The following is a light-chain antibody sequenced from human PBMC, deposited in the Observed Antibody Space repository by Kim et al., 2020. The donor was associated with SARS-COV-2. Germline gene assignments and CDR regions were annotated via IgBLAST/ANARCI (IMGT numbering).Light chain of an antibody. J-gene: IGLJ2*01. CDR2: GKN. CDR1: STRSYY. CDR3: NSRDSSGNHPYVV. Sequence: QTVRITCQGDSTRSYYASWYQQKPGQAPVLVIYGKNNRPSGIPDRFSGSSSGNTASLTITGAQAEDEADYYCNSRDSSGNHPYVVFGGGTQLTVL. V-gene: IGLV3-19*01.